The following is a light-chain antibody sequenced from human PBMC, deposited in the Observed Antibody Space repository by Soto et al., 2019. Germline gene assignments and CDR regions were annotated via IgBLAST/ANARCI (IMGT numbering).Light chain of an antibody. Sequence: QSALAQPASVSGSPGQSITISCTGTSSDVGRYNYVSWFQQHPGKAPKLLIYDVSNWPSGVSDRFSGSKSGNTASLAISGLQTEDEADYYCSYFTTSSTLVFGTVTKVTVL. CDR3: SYFTTSSTLV. J-gene: IGLJ1*01. CDR2: DVS. CDR1: SSDVGRYNY. V-gene: IGLV2-14*01.